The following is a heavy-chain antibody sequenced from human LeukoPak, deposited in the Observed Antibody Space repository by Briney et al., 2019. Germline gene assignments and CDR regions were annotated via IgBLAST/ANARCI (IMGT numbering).Heavy chain of an antibody. CDR3: ARVLWFGEHPDAFDI. Sequence: SETLSLTCTVSGGSISSSSYYWGWIRQPPGKGLEWIGSIYYSGSTYYNPSLKSRVTISVDTSTNQFSLKLSSVTAADTAVYYCARVLWFGEHPDAFDIWGQGTMVTVSS. J-gene: IGHJ3*02. CDR2: IYYSGST. D-gene: IGHD3-10*01. V-gene: IGHV4-39*07. CDR1: GGSISSSSYY.